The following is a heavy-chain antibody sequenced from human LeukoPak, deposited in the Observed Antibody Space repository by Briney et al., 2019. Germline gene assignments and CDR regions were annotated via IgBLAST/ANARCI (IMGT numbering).Heavy chain of an antibody. Sequence: SVKVSCKTSGGTFSSYAISWVRQAPGQGLEWMGGIIPIFGTANYAQKFQGRVTITADESTSTAYMELSSLRSEDTAVYYCAREGRVVGAQYYFDYWGQGTLVTVSS. J-gene: IGHJ4*02. CDR3: AREGRVVGAQYYFDY. CDR2: IIPIFGTA. CDR1: GGTFSSYA. D-gene: IGHD1-26*01. V-gene: IGHV1-69*01.